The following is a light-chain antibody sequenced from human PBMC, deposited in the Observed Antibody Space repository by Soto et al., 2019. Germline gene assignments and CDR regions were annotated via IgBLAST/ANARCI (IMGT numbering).Light chain of an antibody. CDR3: QQSNNWPYT. Sequence: EIVMTQSPATLSVSLGERATLSCRASQSVSHNLAWYQQKPGQAPRLLFYGASFRATGVPARFSGSGSGTDFTLTISSLQSEDFAIYYCQQSNNWPYTFGQGTKLEIK. CDR1: QSVSHN. CDR2: GAS. V-gene: IGKV3-15*01. J-gene: IGKJ2*01.